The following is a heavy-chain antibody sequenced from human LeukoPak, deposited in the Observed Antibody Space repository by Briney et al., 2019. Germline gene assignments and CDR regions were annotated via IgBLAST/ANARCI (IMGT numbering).Heavy chain of an antibody. J-gene: IGHJ4*02. CDR1: GFTVSSNY. Sequence: GGSLRLSCAASGFTVSSNYMSWVRQAPGKGLEWVSVIYSGGSAYYADSVKGRFTISRDNSKNTLYLQMNSLRAEDTAVYYCARGGYSGYDSVRRRVDYWGQGTLVTVSS. V-gene: IGHV3-66*01. CDR2: IYSGGSA. D-gene: IGHD5-12*01. CDR3: ARGGYSGYDSVRRRVDY.